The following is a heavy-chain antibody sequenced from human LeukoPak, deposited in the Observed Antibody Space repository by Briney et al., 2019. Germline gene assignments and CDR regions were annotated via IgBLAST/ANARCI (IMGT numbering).Heavy chain of an antibody. V-gene: IGHV1-69*04. CDR1: GGTFSSYA. D-gene: IGHD2-15*01. J-gene: IGHJ4*02. Sequence: SVKVSCKASGGTFSSYAISWVRQAPGQGLEWMGRIIPILGIANYAQKFQGRVTITADKSTSTAYMELSSLRSEDTAVYYCAIAIYCSGGSCYGGYCFDYWGQGTLVTVSS. CDR2: IIPILGIA. CDR3: AIAIYCSGGSCYGGYCFDY.